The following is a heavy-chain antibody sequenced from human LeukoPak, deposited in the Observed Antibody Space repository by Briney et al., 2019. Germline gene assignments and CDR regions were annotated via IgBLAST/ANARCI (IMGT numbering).Heavy chain of an antibody. J-gene: IGHJ4*02. V-gene: IGHV4-4*07. CDR3: ARLGYCSGGSCYSLYYFDY. Sequence: SETLSLTCTVSGGSISSYYWSWIRQPAGKGLEWIGRIYTSGSTNYNPSLKSRVTISVDTSKNQFSLKLSSVTAADTAVYYCARLGYCSGGSCYSLYYFDYWGQGTLVTVSS. CDR2: IYTSGST. CDR1: GGSISSYY. D-gene: IGHD2-15*01.